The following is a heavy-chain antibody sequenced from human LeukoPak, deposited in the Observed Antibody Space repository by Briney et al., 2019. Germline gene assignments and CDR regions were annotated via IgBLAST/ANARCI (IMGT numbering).Heavy chain of an antibody. D-gene: IGHD6-19*01. CDR1: GFTFGTYA. CDR2: ISGSGGST. J-gene: IGHJ5*02. V-gene: IGHV3-23*01. Sequence: GGSLRLSCAASGFTFGTYAMSWVRQAPGKGLNWISAISGSGGSTYYADSVKGRFTISRDNSKNTLYLQMNSLRAEDTAVYYCAKIPYSSGWVQNWFDPWGQGTLVTVPS. CDR3: AKIPYSSGWVQNWFDP.